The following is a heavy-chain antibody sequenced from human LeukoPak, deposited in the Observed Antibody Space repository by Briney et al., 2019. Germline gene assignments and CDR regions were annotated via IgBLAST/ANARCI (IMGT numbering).Heavy chain of an antibody. V-gene: IGHV4-39*07. CDR3: SCYWDYYMDV. D-gene: IGHD2-15*01. CDR2: IYYSGST. J-gene: IGHJ6*03. CDR1: GGSISSSSYY. Sequence: SETLSLTCTVSGGSISSSSYYWGWIRQPPGKGLEWIGSIYYSGSTYYNPSLKSRVTISVDTSKNQFSLKLSSVTAADTAVYYCSCYWDYYMDVWGKGTTVTVSS.